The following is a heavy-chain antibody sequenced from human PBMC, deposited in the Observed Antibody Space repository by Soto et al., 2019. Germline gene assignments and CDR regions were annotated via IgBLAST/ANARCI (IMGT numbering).Heavy chain of an antibody. CDR3: ARDGSYYYGSGSYYNPDVLNY. V-gene: IGHV3-7*03. CDR1: GFTFSSYW. Sequence: LRLSCAASGFTFSSYWMSWVRQAPGKGLEWVANIKQDGSEKYYVDSVKGRFTISRDNAKNSLYLQMNSLRAEDTAVYCCARDGSYYYGSGSYYNPDVLNYWGQGTLVTVSS. J-gene: IGHJ4*02. CDR2: IKQDGSEK. D-gene: IGHD3-10*01.